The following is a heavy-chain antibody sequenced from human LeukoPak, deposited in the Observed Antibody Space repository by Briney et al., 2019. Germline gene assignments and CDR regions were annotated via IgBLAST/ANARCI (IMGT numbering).Heavy chain of an antibody. CDR1: GYTFTSYG. D-gene: IGHD3-10*01. V-gene: IGHV1-18*01. J-gene: IGHJ6*03. Sequence: GASVKVSCKASGYTFTSYGISWVRQAPGQGLEWMGWISAYNGNTNYAQKLQGRVTMTTDTSTSTAYMELRSLRSDDTAVYYCARAISSGSYYSRYYYYYMDVWGKGTTVTVSS. CDR3: ARAISSGSYYSRYYYYYMDV. CDR2: ISAYNGNT.